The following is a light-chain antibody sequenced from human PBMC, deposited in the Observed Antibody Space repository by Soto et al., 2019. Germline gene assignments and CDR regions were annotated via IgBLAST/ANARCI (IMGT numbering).Light chain of an antibody. CDR3: AVWDDSLYV. CDR2: SNT. CDR1: SSNIGKNT. Sequence: QSVLAQPPSASGTPGQTVTISCSGSSSNIGKNTVNWCQHLPGTAPKLLIYSNTQRPLGVPVRFSGSKSGTSASLAISGLQSDDEADYYCAVWDDSLYVFGSGTKVTVL. J-gene: IGLJ1*01. V-gene: IGLV1-44*01.